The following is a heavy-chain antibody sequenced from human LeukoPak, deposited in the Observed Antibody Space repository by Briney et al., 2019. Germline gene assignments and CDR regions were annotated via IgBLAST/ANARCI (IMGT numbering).Heavy chain of an antibody. CDR2: ISGDSRYI. J-gene: IGHJ4*02. D-gene: IGHD6-13*01. CDR3: ARGPFSSSWSEFDY. Sequence: PGGSLTLSCAASGFTFSDYSLNWVRQAPGKGLEWVSCISGDSRYIYYADSLKGRSTISRDNAQNPLYLHMNNLRAEDTAVYYCARGPFSSSWSEFDYWGQGTLVTVSS. CDR1: GFTFSDYS. V-gene: IGHV3-21*06.